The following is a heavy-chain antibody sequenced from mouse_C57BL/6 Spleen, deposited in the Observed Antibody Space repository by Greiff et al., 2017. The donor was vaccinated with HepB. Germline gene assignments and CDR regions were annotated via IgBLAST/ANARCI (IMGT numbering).Heavy chain of an antibody. J-gene: IGHJ2*01. CDR2: IDPEDGET. CDR1: GFNIKDYY. Sequence: DVKLQESGAELVKPGASVKLSCTASGFNIKDYYMHWVKQRTEQGLEWIGRIDPEDGETKYAPKFQGKATITADTSSNTAYLQLSSLTSEDTAVYYCALFITTLEDYFDYWGQGTTLTVSS. V-gene: IGHV14-2*01. D-gene: IGHD1-1*01. CDR3: ALFITTLEDYFDY.